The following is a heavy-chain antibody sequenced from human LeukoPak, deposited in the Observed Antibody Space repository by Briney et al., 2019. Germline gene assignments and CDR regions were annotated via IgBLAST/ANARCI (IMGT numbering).Heavy chain of an antibody. D-gene: IGHD3-3*01. CDR2: INHSGST. Sequence: PSETLSLTCAVYGGSFSGYYWSWIRQPPGKGLEWIGEINHSGSTNYNPSLKSRVTISVDTSKNQFSLKLSSVTAADTAVYYCAKALAPWSGPNSVAGLAFDIWGRGTMVTVSS. J-gene: IGHJ3*02. CDR3: AKALAPWSGPNSVAGLAFDI. CDR1: GGSFSGYY. V-gene: IGHV4-34*01.